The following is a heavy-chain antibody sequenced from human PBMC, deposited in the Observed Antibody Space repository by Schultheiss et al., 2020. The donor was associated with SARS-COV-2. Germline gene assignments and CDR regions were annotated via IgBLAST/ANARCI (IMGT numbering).Heavy chain of an antibody. CDR1: GFTFSTYA. V-gene: IGHV3-23*01. Sequence: GGSLRLSCAASGFTFSTYAMSWVRQAPGKGLEWVSTISGGGGSTYYADSVKGRFTISRDNSKNTLYLQMNSLRAEDTAIYYCTKSNWNDRPYYFDYWGQVTLVTVSS. D-gene: IGHD1-1*01. CDR3: TKSNWNDRPYYFDY. J-gene: IGHJ4*02. CDR2: ISGGGGST.